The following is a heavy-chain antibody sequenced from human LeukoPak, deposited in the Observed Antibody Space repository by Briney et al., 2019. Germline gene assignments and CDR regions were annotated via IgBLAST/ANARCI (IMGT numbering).Heavy chain of an antibody. V-gene: IGHV3-74*01. CDR1: GFTFSSYW. J-gene: IGHJ4*02. CDR3: AAYGSEFDY. Sequence: GGSLRLSCAASGFTFSSYWMHWVRQAPGKGLVWVSRISRDGSSTTYADSVKGRFTISRDNAKNTLYLQMNTLRVEDTAVYHCAAYGSEFDYWGQGTLVTVSS. D-gene: IGHD6-19*01. CDR2: ISRDGSST.